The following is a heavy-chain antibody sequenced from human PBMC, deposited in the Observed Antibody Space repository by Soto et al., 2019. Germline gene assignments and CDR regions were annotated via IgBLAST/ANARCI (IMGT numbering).Heavy chain of an antibody. CDR2: IYTSGST. D-gene: IGHD3-9*01. V-gene: IGHV4-4*07. CDR1: GGSISSYY. CDR3: ARAYYDILTGYYYYGMDV. J-gene: IGHJ6*02. Sequence: KPSETLSLTXTVSGGSISSYYWSWIRQPVGKGLEWIGRIYTSGSTNYNPSLKSRVTMSVDTSKNQFSLKLSSVTAADTAVYYCARAYYDILTGYYYYGMDVWGQGTTVTVSS.